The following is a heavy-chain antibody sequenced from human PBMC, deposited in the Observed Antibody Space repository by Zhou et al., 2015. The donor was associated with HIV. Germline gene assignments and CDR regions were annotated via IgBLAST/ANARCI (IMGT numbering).Heavy chain of an antibody. V-gene: IGHV1-46*01. J-gene: IGHJ4*02. D-gene: IGHD2-21*02. CDR2: INPSGGST. CDR3: AREWGSYCGGDCLFLPIEY. CDR1: GYTFTSYY. Sequence: LVQSGAEVKKPGASVKVSCKASGYTFTSYYMHWVRQAPGQGLEWMGIINPSGGSTSYAQKFQGRVTMTRDTSTSTVYMELSSLRSEDTAVYYCAREWGSYCGGDCLFLPIEYWGQGTLVTVSS.